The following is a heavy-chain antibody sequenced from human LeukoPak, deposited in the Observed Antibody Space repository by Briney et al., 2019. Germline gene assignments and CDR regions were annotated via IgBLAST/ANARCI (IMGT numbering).Heavy chain of an antibody. CDR1: GFTFSSYA. D-gene: IGHD2-15*01. CDR2: ISYDGSNK. CDR3: AVVGNQVDY. J-gene: IGHJ4*02. V-gene: IGHV3-30-3*01. Sequence: GGSLRLSCAASGFTFSSYAMHWVRQAPGKGLEWVAVISYDGSNKYYADSVKGRFTISRGNSKNTLYLQMNSLRAEDTAVYYCAVVGNQVDYWGQGTLATVSS.